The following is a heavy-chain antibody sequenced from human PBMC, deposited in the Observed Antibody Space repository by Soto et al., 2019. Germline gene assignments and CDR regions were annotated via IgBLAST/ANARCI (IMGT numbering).Heavy chain of an antibody. V-gene: IGHV1-69*08. J-gene: IGHJ2*01. CDR2: IIPILGIA. Sequence: QVQLVQSGAEVKKPGSSVKVSCKASGGTFSSYTISWVRQAPGQGLEWMGRIIPILGIANYAQKFQGRVTITADKSTSTAYMELSSLRSEDTAVYYCAREDGEVVAPLYWYFDLWGRGTLVTVSS. CDR3: AREDGEVVAPLYWYFDL. D-gene: IGHD2-15*01. CDR1: GGTFSSYT.